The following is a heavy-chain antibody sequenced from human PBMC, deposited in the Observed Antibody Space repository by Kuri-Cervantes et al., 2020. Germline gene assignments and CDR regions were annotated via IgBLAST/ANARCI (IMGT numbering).Heavy chain of an antibody. Sequence: SQTLSLTCAISGDSVSSNSAAWNWIRQSPSRGLEWLGRTYYRSKWYNDYAVSVKSRITINPDTSKNQFSLKLSSVTAADTAVYYCARGDGDYGDYFVDYWGQGTLVTVSS. J-gene: IGHJ4*02. V-gene: IGHV6-1*01. CDR2: TYYRSKWYN. D-gene: IGHD4-17*01. CDR1: GDSVSSNSAA. CDR3: ARGDGDYGDYFVDY.